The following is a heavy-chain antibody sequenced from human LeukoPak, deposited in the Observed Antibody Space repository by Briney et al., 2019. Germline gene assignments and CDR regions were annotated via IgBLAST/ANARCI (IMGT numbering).Heavy chain of an antibody. Sequence: SETLSLTCTVSGGSISSGGYYWSWIRQHPGKGLEWIGYIYYSGSTYYNPSLKSRVTISVDTSKNQFSLKLSSVTAADTAVYYCARRQGKYGAADYWGQGTLVTVSS. CDR2: IYYSGST. D-gene: IGHD6-13*01. CDR3: ARRQGKYGAADY. CDR1: GGSISSGGYY. J-gene: IGHJ4*02. V-gene: IGHV4-31*03.